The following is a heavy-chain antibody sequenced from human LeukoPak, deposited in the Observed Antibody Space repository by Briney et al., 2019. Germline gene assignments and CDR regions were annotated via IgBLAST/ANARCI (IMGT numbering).Heavy chain of an antibody. CDR2: NSYSGST. Sequence: SETLSLTCTVSGGSISSDGYYWSWIRQHPGKGLEWIGYNSYSGSTFCIPSLKSRVTISVDTSKNQFSLKLSSVTAADTAVYYCARSHYDLNRTAWYFDLWGRGTLVTVSS. CDR3: ARSHYDLNRTAWYFDL. CDR1: GGSISSDGYY. D-gene: IGHD3-22*01. J-gene: IGHJ2*01. V-gene: IGHV4-31*03.